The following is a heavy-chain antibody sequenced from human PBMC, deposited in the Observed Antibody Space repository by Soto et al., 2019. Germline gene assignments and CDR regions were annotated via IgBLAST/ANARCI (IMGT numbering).Heavy chain of an antibody. D-gene: IGHD2-15*01. J-gene: IGHJ4*02. Sequence: EVQLVESGGGLVQPGGSLRLSCAASGFTFSSYWMHWVRQAPGKGLVWVSRINSDGSSTSYADSVKGRFTISRDNAKNTLYLQRNSVRAEDTAVYYCARGYCSGGSCDHLDYWGQGTLVTVSS. CDR1: GFTFSSYW. V-gene: IGHV3-74*01. CDR2: INSDGSST. CDR3: ARGYCSGGSCDHLDY.